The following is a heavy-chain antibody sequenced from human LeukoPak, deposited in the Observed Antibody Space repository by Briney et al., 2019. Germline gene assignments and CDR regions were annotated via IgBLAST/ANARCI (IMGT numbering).Heavy chain of an antibody. CDR2: INPNSGGT. Sequence: AASVRVSCKASGYTFTGYYMHWVRQAPGQGLEWMGWINPNSGGTNYAQKFQGWVTMTRDTSISTAYMELSRLRSDDTAVYYCARDIAAAAHYGMDVWGQGTTVTVSS. CDR3: ARDIAAAAHYGMDV. J-gene: IGHJ6*02. CDR1: GYTFTGYY. D-gene: IGHD6-13*01. V-gene: IGHV1-2*04.